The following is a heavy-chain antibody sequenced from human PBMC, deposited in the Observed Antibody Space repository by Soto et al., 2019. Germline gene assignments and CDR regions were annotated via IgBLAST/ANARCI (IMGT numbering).Heavy chain of an antibody. J-gene: IGHJ3*02. Sequence: QVQLVESGGDVVQPGRSLRLSCAASGSTFSSYDIHWVRQAPGKGLEWVAHIYPDGNNAYYADSVKGRFTISRDKARNTVYLQVNSLRPEDTAVYHCVRCPSHGAFDIWGQGTLVTVSS. CDR1: GSTFSSYD. CDR3: VRCPSHGAFDI. CDR2: IYPDGNNA. V-gene: IGHV3-30*19.